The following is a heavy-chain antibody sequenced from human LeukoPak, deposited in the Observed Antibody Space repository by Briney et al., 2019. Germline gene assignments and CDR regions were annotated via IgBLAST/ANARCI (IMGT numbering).Heavy chain of an antibody. V-gene: IGHV3-21*01. CDR3: GRKSGLNRLDF. J-gene: IGHJ4*02. CDR1: GFAFSSYS. Sequence: GGSLRLSCAASGFAFSSYSMNWVRQAPGKGLEWISYIGSSTYTSYADSVKGRFTISRGNAKNLLYLQMNSLRAEDTAVYYCGRKSGLNRLDFWGQGTLVTVSS. CDR2: IGSSTYT. D-gene: IGHD2-8*02.